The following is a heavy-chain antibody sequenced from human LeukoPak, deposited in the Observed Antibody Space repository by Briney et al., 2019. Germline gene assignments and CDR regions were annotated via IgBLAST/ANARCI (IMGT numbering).Heavy chain of an antibody. J-gene: IGHJ3*02. Sequence: SETLSLTCAVSGYSISSGYYWGWIRQPPGKGLEWIGSIYHSGSTYYNPSLKSRVTISVDTSKNQFSRKLSSVTAADTAVYYCARHRSGPNAFDIWGQGTMVTVSS. D-gene: IGHD3-3*01. CDR3: ARHRSGPNAFDI. V-gene: IGHV4-38-2*01. CDR2: IYHSGST. CDR1: GYSISSGYY.